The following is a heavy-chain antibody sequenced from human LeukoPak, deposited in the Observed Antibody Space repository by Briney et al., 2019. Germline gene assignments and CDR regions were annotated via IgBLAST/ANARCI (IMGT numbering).Heavy chain of an antibody. V-gene: IGHV1-69*13. D-gene: IGHD2-15*01. CDR1: GGTFSSYA. J-gene: IGHJ6*03. CDR2: IIPIFGTA. CDR3: ARSRFAVVAARPGYYYMDV. Sequence: SVEVSCKASGGTFSSYAISWVRQAPGQGLEWMGGIIPIFGTANYAQKFQGRVTITADESTSTAYMELSSLRSDDTAVYYCARSRFAVVAARPGYYYMDVWGKGTTVTISS.